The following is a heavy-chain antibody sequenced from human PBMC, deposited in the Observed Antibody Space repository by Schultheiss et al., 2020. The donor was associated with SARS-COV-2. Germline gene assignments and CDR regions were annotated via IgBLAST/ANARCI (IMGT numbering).Heavy chain of an antibody. CDR2: IYYSGST. CDR1: GGSISSSSYY. CDR3: ARHGGSYYDFWSGPRVYMDV. D-gene: IGHD3-3*01. Sequence: SETLSLTCTVSGGSISSSSYYWGWIRQPPGKGLEWIGSIYYSGSTYYNPSLKSRVTISVDTSKNQFSLKLSSVTASDTAVYYCARHGGSYYDFWSGPRVYMDVWGKGTTVTVSS. J-gene: IGHJ6*03. V-gene: IGHV4-39*01.